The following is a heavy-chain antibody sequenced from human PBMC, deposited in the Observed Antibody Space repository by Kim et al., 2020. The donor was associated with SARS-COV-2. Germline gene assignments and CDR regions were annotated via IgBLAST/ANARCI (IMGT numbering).Heavy chain of an antibody. CDR2: IWYDGSNK. Sequence: GGSLRLSCAASGFTFSSYGMHWVRQAPGKGLEWVAVIWYDGSNKYYADSVKGRFTISRDNSKNTLYLQMNSLRAEDTAVYYCARANVLLCFGSDAFDIWGQGTMVTVSS. V-gene: IGHV3-33*01. CDR1: GFTFSSYG. CDR3: ARANVLLCFGSDAFDI. D-gene: IGHD3-10*01. J-gene: IGHJ3*02.